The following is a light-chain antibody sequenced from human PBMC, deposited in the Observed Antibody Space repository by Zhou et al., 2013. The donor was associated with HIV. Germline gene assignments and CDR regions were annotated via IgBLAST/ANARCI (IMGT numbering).Light chain of an antibody. CDR3: HQYSSRPYT. CDR1: QNVSSN. J-gene: IGKJ2*01. V-gene: IGKV3-15*01. CDR2: GAS. Sequence: EVVVTQSPATLSVSPGERATLSCRASQNVSSNLAWYQQKPGQAPRLLIYGASTRATGIPARFRGSGSGTEFTLTISSMQSEDFAVYYCHQYSSRPYTFGQGTKLEIK.